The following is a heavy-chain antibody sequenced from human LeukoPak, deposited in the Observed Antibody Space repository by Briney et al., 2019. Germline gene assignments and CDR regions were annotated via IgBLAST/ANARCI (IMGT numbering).Heavy chain of an antibody. D-gene: IGHD4/OR15-4a*01. Sequence: GGSLRLSCAASGFTFSSYWMHWVRQAPGQGLEWVSGISWNSGSIVYAGSVKGRFTISRDNAKNSLYLQMNSLRAEDTALYYCAKESYGGGPCDYWGQGTLVTVSS. J-gene: IGHJ4*02. CDR2: ISWNSGSI. CDR3: AKESYGGGPCDY. CDR1: GFTFSSYW. V-gene: IGHV3-9*01.